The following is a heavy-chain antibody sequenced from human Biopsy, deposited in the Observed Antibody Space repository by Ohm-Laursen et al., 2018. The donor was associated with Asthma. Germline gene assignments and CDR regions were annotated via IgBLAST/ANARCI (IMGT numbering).Heavy chain of an antibody. CDR3: ARKAGSCISRTCYSLDF. V-gene: IGHV1-69*13. J-gene: IGHJ4*02. D-gene: IGHD2-2*01. Sequence: ASVKVSCKSLGGAFNTYVIGWVRQAPGQGLEWMGGINSVFGTTTYPQKFQDRVTITADDSTSTVYMELSSLRSEDTTVYYCARKAGSCISRTCYSLDFWGQGTLVTVSS. CDR2: INSVFGTT. CDR1: GGAFNTYV.